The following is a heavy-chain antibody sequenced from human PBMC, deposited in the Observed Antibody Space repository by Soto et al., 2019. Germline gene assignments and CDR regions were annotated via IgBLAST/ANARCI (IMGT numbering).Heavy chain of an antibody. CDR1: GYTFTSYY. V-gene: IGHV1-46*03. CDR3: ARGEAGITMVRGSKSLYFQH. D-gene: IGHD3-10*01. CDR2: INPSGGST. J-gene: IGHJ1*01. Sequence: QVQLVQSGAEVKKPGASVKVSCKASGYTFTSYYMHWVRQAPGQGLEWMGIINPSGGSTSYAQKFQGRVTTPRDTSTSTVYMELSRLRSEDTAVYYCARGEAGITMVRGSKSLYFQHWGQGTLVTVSS.